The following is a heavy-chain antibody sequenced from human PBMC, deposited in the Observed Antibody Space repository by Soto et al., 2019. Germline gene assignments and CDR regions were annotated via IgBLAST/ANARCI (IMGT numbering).Heavy chain of an antibody. Sequence: ASVKVSCKASGYTFTGYYMHWVRQAPGQGLEWMGWINPNSGGTNYAQKFQGWVTMTRDTSISTAYMELSRLRSDDTAVYYCARDLPYYDFWSGLKTDGMDVWGQGTTVTVSS. J-gene: IGHJ6*02. CDR1: GYTFTGYY. CDR3: ARDLPYYDFWSGLKTDGMDV. V-gene: IGHV1-2*04. CDR2: INPNSGGT. D-gene: IGHD3-3*01.